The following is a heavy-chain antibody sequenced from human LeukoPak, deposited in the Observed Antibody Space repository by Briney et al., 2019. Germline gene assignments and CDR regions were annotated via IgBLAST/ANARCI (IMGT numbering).Heavy chain of an antibody. Sequence: SGGSLRLSCAASGFTFSSYAMSWVRQAPGKGLEWVSAISGSGSSTYYADSVKGRFTISRDNSKNTLYLQMNSLRADDTAVYYCAKGSSSWQSIYYFDYWGQGTLVTVSS. V-gene: IGHV3-23*01. J-gene: IGHJ4*02. CDR1: GFTFSSYA. CDR2: ISGSGSST. CDR3: AKGSSSWQSIYYFDY. D-gene: IGHD6-13*01.